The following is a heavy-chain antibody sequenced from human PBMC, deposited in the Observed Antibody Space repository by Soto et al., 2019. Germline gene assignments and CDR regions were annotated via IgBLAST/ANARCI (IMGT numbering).Heavy chain of an antibody. V-gene: IGHV3-33*01. J-gene: IGHJ4*02. CDR2: IWYDGSNK. CDR1: GFTFSSYG. CDR3: ARDRFPGIAAHVAYFDY. Sequence: GGSLRLSCAASGFTFSSYGMHWVRQAPGKGLEWVAVIWYDGSNKYYADSVKGRFTISRDNSKNTLYLQMNSLRAEDTAVYYCARDRFPGIAAHVAYFDYWGQGTLVTVSS. D-gene: IGHD6-13*01.